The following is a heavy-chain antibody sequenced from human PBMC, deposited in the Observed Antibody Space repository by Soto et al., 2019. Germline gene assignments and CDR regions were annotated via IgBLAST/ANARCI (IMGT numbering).Heavy chain of an antibody. V-gene: IGHV3-30*18. Sequence: QVQLVESGVGVVQPGRSLRLFCAASGFTFTSYGMHWVRQAPGKGLEWVAVISYDGSNKYYADSVKGRFTISRDNSKNTLSLLMNSLRAEDTAVYFCAKVEYSGSYFDYWGQGTLVTVSS. CDR3: AKVEYSGSYFDY. J-gene: IGHJ4*02. CDR2: ISYDGSNK. CDR1: GFTFTSYG. D-gene: IGHD1-26*01.